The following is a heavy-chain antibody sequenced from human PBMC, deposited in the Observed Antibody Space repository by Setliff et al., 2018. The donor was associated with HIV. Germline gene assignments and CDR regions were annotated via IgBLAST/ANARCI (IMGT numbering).Heavy chain of an antibody. Sequence: PGGSLRLSCAASGFTFSSYSMNWVRQAPGKGLEWVSSISTSSSYIYYADSVKGRFTISSDNAKNSLYLQLNSLRAEDTAVYYCARKLRPGYGMDVWGQGTPVTVSS. CDR3: ARKLRPGYGMDV. CDR2: ISTSSSYI. J-gene: IGHJ6*02. CDR1: GFTFSSYS. D-gene: IGHD3-10*01. V-gene: IGHV3-21*01.